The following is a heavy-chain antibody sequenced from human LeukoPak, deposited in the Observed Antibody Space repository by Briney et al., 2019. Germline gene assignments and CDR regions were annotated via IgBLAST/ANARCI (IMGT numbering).Heavy chain of an antibody. CDR3: ARVGGSGKYYYYYMDV. J-gene: IGHJ6*03. V-gene: IGHV4-39*07. CDR2: IYYSGST. CDR1: GGSISSSSYY. Sequence: PSETLSLTCPVSGGSISSSSYYWGWIRQPPGKGLEWIGSIYYSGSTYYNPSLKSRVTISVDTSKNQFSLKLSSVTAADTAVYYCARVGGSGKYYYYYMDVWGKGTTVTISS. D-gene: IGHD3-10*01.